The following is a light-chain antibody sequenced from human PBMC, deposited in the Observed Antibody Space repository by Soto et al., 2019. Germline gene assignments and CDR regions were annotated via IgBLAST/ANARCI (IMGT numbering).Light chain of an antibody. V-gene: IGKV1-39*01. CDR3: QQSYSTTWT. CDR2: AAS. CDR1: QTISTY. J-gene: IGKJ1*01. Sequence: EIPMTQSPSPLSSSFGDRVTLTCLASQTISTYLNWYQQKPGKAPKLLIYAASSLQSGVPSRFSGSGSETDFTLTISSLQPEDFATYSCQQSYSTTWTFGQGTKVDIK.